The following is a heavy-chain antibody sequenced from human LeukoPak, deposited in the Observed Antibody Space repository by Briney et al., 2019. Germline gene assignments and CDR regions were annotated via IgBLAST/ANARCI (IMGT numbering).Heavy chain of an antibody. J-gene: IGHJ3*02. CDR1: GFIFSTYS. Sequence: GGSLRLSCAASGFIFSTYSMSWVRQAPGKGLEWVSSISSTSSYIYYADSVKGRFTFSRDNAKNSLYLQINSLRVEDTAVYYCARDRTGPDAFDIWGKGTMVTVSS. V-gene: IGHV3-21*01. CDR2: ISSTSSYI. CDR3: ARDRTGPDAFDI.